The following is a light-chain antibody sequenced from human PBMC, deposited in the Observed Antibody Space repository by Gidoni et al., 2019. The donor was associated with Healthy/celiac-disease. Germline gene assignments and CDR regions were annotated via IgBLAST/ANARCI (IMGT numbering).Light chain of an antibody. CDR1: QSISSY. J-gene: IGKJ1*01. V-gene: IGKV1-39*01. CDR3: QQSYSTPRT. CDR2: AAS. Sequence: DIQMHQSPPSLSASVGDRVTITCRASQSISSYLNWYQQKPGKAPKLLIYAASSLQSGVPSRCIGSGSWTDFTLTISSLQPEDFATYYCQQSYSTPRTFGQXTKVEIK.